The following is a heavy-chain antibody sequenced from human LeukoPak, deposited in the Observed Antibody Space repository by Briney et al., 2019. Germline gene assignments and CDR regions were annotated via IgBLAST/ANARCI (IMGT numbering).Heavy chain of an antibody. J-gene: IGHJ4*02. CDR3: AKDMIVVVIPLGWFDY. Sequence: PGGSLRLSCAASGFTFSSYAMSWVRRAPGKGLEWVSAISGSGGSTYYADSVKGRFTISRDNSKNTLYLQMNSLRAEDTAVYYCAKDMIVVVIPLGWFDYWGQGTLVTVSS. CDR1: GFTFSSYA. V-gene: IGHV3-23*01. CDR2: ISGSGGST. D-gene: IGHD3-22*01.